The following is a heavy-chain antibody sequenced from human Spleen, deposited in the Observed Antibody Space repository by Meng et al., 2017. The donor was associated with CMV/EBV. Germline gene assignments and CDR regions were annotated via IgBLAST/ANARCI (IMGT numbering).Heavy chain of an antibody. CDR1: GFTVSLNY. CDR2: ISGSGDRT. J-gene: IGHJ4*02. V-gene: IGHV3-53*05. D-gene: IGHD6-13*01. Sequence: GGSLRLSCTASGFTVSLNYMSWVRQAPGKGLEWVSGISGSGDRTYYADSVKGRFTISRDNSKNTLYLQMNSLRAEDTAVYYCARDRAAAGYFDYWGQGTLVTVSS. CDR3: ARDRAAAGYFDY.